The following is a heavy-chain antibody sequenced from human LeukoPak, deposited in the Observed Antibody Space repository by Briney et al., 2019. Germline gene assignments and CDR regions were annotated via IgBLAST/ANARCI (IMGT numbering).Heavy chain of an antibody. CDR1: GGTFSSNY. V-gene: IGHV4-4*07. Sequence: SETLSLTCSISGGTFSSNYWGWIRQPAGKGLEWIGQIYSSGNANYNPSLKSRVTISVDKSKNQFFLNLRSVTAADTAVYYCARTLTDLWSAYGHWGQGTLVSVSS. CDR3: ARTLTDLWSAYGH. D-gene: IGHD3-3*01. CDR2: IYSSGNA. J-gene: IGHJ4*02.